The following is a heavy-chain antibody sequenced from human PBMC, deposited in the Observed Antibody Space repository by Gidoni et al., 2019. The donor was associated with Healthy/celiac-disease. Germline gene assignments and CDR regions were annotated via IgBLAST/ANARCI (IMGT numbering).Heavy chain of an antibody. D-gene: IGHD6-6*01. CDR2: MNPNSGNT. J-gene: IGHJ5*02. CDR1: GYTFTSYD. Sequence: QVQLVQSGAEVKKPGASVKVSCTASGYTFTSYDINWVRQATGQGLEWMGWMNPNSGNTGYAQKFQGRVTMTRNTSISTAYMELSSLRSEDTAVYYCARENVVLTTPGFDPWGQGTLVTVSS. CDR3: ARENVVLTTPGFDP. V-gene: IGHV1-8*01.